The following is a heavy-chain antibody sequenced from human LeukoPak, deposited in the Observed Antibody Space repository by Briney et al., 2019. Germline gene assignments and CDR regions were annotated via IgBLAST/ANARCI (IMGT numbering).Heavy chain of an antibody. CDR2: IYTSGST. CDR1: GGSISSYY. CDR3: ARTLRGVTLDY. Sequence: PSETLSLTCTVSGGSISSYYWSWIRQPAGKGLEWIGRIYTSGSTNYNPSLKSRVTISVDKSKNQFTLKLSSVTAADTAVYYCARTLRGVTLDYWGQGTLVTVSS. V-gene: IGHV4-4*07. D-gene: IGHD3-10*01. J-gene: IGHJ4*02.